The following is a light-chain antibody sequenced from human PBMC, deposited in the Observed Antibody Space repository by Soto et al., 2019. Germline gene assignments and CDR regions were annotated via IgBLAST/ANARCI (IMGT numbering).Light chain of an antibody. CDR2: DVT. CDR3: FSYAGRYTVV. Sequence: QSVLTQPHSVSGSPGPSVTISCTGTSSDVGGDDHVSWYQHHPGKAPKLMIYDVTKRPSGVPDRFSGSKSGTTASVTISGLQDEDEGDYYCFSYAGRYTVVVGGGTKLTVL. V-gene: IGLV2-11*01. CDR1: SSDVGGDDH. J-gene: IGLJ3*02.